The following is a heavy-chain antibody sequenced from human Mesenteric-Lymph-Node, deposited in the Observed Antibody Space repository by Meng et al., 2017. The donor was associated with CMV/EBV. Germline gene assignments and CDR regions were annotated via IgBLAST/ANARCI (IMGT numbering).Heavy chain of an antibody. V-gene: IGHV4-34*01. J-gene: IGHJ4*02. CDR2: INHSGST. Sequence: LHQWAAGLLYLSHTRSRTCAVYGWSFGVYYWSWTRQPPGKGLEWIGEINHSGSTNYNPSLKSRVTISVDTSKNQFSLKLSSVTAADTAVYYCARHQRWLKSEGGFNYWGQGTLVTVSS. D-gene: IGHD4-23*01. CDR1: GWSFGVYY. CDR3: ARHQRWLKSEGGFNY.